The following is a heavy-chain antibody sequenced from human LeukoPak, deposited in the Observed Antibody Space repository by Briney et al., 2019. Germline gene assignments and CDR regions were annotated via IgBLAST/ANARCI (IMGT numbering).Heavy chain of an antibody. J-gene: IGHJ4*02. D-gene: IGHD3-10*01. V-gene: IGHV3-23*01. Sequence: GGSLRLSCAASGFTFSNHDMNWVRQAPGKGLEWVSGISPSGDITYYADSVKGRFTISRDNSKNTLYLQMNSLRAEDTAVYYCAKDPSHPLWFGELLGVDCWGQGTLVTVSS. CDR1: GFTFSNHD. CDR3: AKDPSHPLWFGELLGVDC. CDR2: ISPSGDIT.